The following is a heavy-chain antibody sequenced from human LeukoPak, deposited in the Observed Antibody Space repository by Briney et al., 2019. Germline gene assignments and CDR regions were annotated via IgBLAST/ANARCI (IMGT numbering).Heavy chain of an antibody. D-gene: IGHD3/OR15-3a*01. V-gene: IGHV3-30*18. CDR1: GFTFSTYA. J-gene: IGHJ4*02. CDR2: ISHDGTGK. Sequence: PGGSLRLSCAASGFTFSTYAMSWVRQAPGKGLEWVAVISHDGTGKFHADSVKGRFTISRDNSKNTLYLQMNSLTVEDTAVYYCAKEVRDFAGFDYWGQGTLVTVSS. CDR3: AKEVRDFAGFDY.